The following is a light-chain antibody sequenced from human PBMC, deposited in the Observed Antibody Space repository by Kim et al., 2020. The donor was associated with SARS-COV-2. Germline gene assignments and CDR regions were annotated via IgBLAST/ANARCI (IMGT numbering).Light chain of an antibody. CDR3: AAWDDSLNGSV. V-gene: IGLV1-44*01. Sequence: QSVLTQPPSASGTPGQRVTISCSGSSSNIGGNTVNWYQHLPGTAPKLLIYNNNQRPSGVPDRFSGSKSGTSASLAISGLQSEDEADYYCAAWDDSLNGSVFGIGTKVTVL. CDR1: SSNIGGNT. CDR2: NNN. J-gene: IGLJ1*01.